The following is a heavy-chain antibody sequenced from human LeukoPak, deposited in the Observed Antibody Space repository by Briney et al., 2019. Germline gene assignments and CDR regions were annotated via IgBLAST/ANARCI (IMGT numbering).Heavy chain of an antibody. Sequence: PGGSLRLSCAASGFTFSNYGMNWVRQAPGKGLEWVSSISSTTNHIYYAASVKGRFTISRDNAKNSMYLQLNSLRAEDTAVYFCARISGSSTFDYWGQGTLVTVSS. D-gene: IGHD1-26*01. J-gene: IGHJ4*02. CDR3: ARISGSSTFDY. V-gene: IGHV3-21*01. CDR1: GFTFSNYG. CDR2: ISSTTNHI.